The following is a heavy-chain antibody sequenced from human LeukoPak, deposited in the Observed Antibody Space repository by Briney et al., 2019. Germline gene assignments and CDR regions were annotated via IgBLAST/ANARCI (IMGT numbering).Heavy chain of an antibody. Sequence: PGGSLRLSCAASGFTFSSYGMHWVRQAPGKGLEWVALIRYDGSNKYYADSVKGRFTISRDNSKNTLYLQMNSLRAEDTAVYYCARHSSTVTDAFDIWGQGTMVTVSS. V-gene: IGHV3-30*02. CDR2: IRYDGSNK. CDR3: ARHSSTVTDAFDI. D-gene: IGHD4-17*01. CDR1: GFTFSSYG. J-gene: IGHJ3*02.